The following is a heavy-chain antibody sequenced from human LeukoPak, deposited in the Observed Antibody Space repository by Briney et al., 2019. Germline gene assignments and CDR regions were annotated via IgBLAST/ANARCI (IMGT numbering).Heavy chain of an antibody. CDR2: INHSGST. J-gene: IGHJ4*02. V-gene: IGHV4-34*01. CDR3: ARDPIRERDDY. D-gene: IGHD3-16*01. CDR1: GGSFSGYY. Sequence: SETLSLTCAVYGGSFSGYYWSWIRQPPGKGLEWIGEINHSGSTNYNPSLKSRVTISVDTSKNQFSLRLTSVTAADTAVYYCARDPIRERDDYWGQGTLVTASS.